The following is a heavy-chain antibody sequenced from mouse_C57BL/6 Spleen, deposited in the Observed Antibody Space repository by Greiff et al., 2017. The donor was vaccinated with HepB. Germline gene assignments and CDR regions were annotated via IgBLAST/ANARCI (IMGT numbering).Heavy chain of an antibody. J-gene: IGHJ4*01. CDR3: ARSKVLRSSYAMDY. CDR2: INPNYGTT. V-gene: IGHV1-39*01. CDR1: GYSFTDYN. Sequence: VQLQQSGPELVKPGASVKISCKASGYSFTDYNMNWVKQSNGKSLEWIGVINPNYGTTSYNQKFKGKATLTVDQSSSKAYMQINSLTSEDAAVYDGARSKVLRSSYAMDYWGQGTTVTVSS. D-gene: IGHD1-1*01.